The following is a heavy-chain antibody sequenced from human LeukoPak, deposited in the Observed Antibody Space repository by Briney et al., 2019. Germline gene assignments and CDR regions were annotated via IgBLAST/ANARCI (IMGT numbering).Heavy chain of an antibody. V-gene: IGHV3-21*01. CDR1: GFSITKYS. D-gene: IGHD6-13*01. CDR3: AGGSSTTSYYFDY. CDR2: ISSYSAHI. J-gene: IGHJ4*02. Sequence: GGSLRLSYAASGFSITKYSMNWVRQAPGKGLEWVSSISSYSAHIYYADSVKGRFTISRDNAKNSLFLQMNSLRAEDTAVYYCAGGSSTTSYYFDYWGQGTVVTVSS.